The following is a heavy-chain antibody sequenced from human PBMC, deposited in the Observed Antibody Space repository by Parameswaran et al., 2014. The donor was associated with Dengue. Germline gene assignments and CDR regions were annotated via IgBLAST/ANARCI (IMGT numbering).Heavy chain of an antibody. V-gene: IGHV3-15*01. Sequence: RWIRQPPGKGLEWVGRIRSKTDGGTTDSAAPVKGRFIISRDDSKDTLYLQMNSLKSEDTAVYYCNTGTYFGWLSPVRGFDYWGQGTLVTVSS. CDR3: NTGTYFGWLSPVRGFDY. J-gene: IGHJ4*02. D-gene: IGHD3-9*01. CDR2: IRSKTDGGTT.